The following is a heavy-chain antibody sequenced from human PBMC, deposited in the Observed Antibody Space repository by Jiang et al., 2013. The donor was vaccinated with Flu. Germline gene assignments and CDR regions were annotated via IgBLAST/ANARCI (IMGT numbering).Heavy chain of an antibody. Sequence: TNQMRVTWIRQPPGKALEWLGRIDWDDDKYYSTSLKTRLTISKDTSKNQVVLTMTNMDPVDTATYYCARMPSGGYIDYWGQGVLVIVSA. D-gene: IGHD1-26*01. CDR3: ARMPSGGYIDY. CDR2: IDWDDDK. J-gene: IGHJ4*02. V-gene: IGHV2-70*04. CDR1: TNQMR.